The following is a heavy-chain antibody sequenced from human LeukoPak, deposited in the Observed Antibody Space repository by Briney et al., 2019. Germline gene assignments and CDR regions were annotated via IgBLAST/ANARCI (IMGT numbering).Heavy chain of an antibody. J-gene: IGHJ4*02. CDR2: IYTGGST. CDR1: GFTFSDYY. V-gene: IGHV3-53*01. D-gene: IGHD6-25*01. CDR3: ARGWSSSGFDY. Sequence: PGGSLRLSCAASGFTFSDYYMSWIRQAPEKGLEWVSVIYTGGSTYYADSVKGRFTVSRDNSKNTLFLQMNSLRAEDTAVYYCARGWSSSGFDYWGQGTLVTVSS.